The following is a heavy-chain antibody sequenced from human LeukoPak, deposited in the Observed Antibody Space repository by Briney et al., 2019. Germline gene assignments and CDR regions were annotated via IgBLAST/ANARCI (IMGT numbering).Heavy chain of an antibody. V-gene: IGHV3-30*18. J-gene: IGHJ5*02. Sequence: GRSLRLSCAASGFTFSSYGMHWVRQAPGKGPEWVAVISYDGSNKYYADSVKGRFTISRDNSKNTLYLQMNSLRAEDTAVYYCAKDRVGYCSGGSCYSEAYWFDPWGQGTLVTVSS. CDR2: ISYDGSNK. CDR1: GFTFSSYG. D-gene: IGHD2-15*01. CDR3: AKDRVGYCSGGSCYSEAYWFDP.